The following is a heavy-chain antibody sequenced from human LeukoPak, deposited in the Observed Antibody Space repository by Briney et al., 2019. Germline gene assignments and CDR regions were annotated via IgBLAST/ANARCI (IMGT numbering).Heavy chain of an antibody. CDR3: ARDPRGGYDWFDY. CDR1: GCTFSSYA. D-gene: IGHD5-12*01. V-gene: IGHV1-69*06. J-gene: IGHJ4*02. Sequence: GGSVTVSCTASGCTFSSYAISWVRQAPGQGLEWMGGIIPIFGTANYAQKVQGRVTITADKPTNTAYMKLSSLRAEDTAVYYCARDPRGGYDWFDYWGQGTLVTVSS. CDR2: IIPIFGTA.